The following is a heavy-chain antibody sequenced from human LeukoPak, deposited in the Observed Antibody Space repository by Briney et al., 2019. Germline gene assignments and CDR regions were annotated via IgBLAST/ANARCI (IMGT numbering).Heavy chain of an antibody. J-gene: IGHJ4*02. Sequence: PGGSLRLSCAASGFTFSSYAMHWVRQAPGKGLEWVAVISYDGSNKYYADSVKGRFTISRDNSKNTLYLQMNSLRAEDTAVYYCARDGVGTAMVLFFDYYFDYWGQGTLVTVSS. CDR2: ISYDGSNK. CDR1: GFTFSSYA. D-gene: IGHD5-18*01. V-gene: IGHV3-30*04. CDR3: ARDGVGTAMVLFFDYYFDY.